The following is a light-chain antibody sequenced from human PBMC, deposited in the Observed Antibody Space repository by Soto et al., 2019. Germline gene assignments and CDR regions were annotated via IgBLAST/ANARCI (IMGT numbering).Light chain of an antibody. J-gene: IGKJ5*01. V-gene: IGKV3-11*01. CDR2: GAS. CDR3: QQRDSWPIT. Sequence: IVLTQSPASLSLSPRERATLSCRASQGVDRYLVWYQQRPGQAPRLLIYGASNRATGIPARFSGSGSGTDFTLTISSLEPEDFAVYYCQQRDSWPITFGQGTRLEIK. CDR1: QGVDRY.